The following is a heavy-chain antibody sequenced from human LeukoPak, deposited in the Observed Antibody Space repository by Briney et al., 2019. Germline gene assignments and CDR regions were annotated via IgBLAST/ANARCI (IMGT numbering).Heavy chain of an antibody. Sequence: ASVKVSCKASGYTFTSYYMHWVRQAPGQGLEWMAWINPDSGGTHYAQKFQGRVTVASDTSISTAYMELSRLRSDDTAVYYCARGTMIVVVDQYYFDYWGQGTLVTVS. CDR1: GYTFTSYY. V-gene: IGHV1-2*02. CDR2: INPDSGGT. J-gene: IGHJ4*02. D-gene: IGHD3-22*01. CDR3: ARGTMIVVVDQYYFDY.